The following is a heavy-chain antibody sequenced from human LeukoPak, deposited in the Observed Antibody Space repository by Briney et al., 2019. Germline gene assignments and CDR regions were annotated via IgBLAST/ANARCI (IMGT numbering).Heavy chain of an antibody. Sequence: PGGSLRLSCAASGFTFSSYWMSWVRQAPGKGLEWVANIKEDGSETYYVDSVGGRFTISRDNAKNSLYLQMNSLRAEDTAVYYCARAMIVVATYYFDYWGQGTLVTVSS. CDR2: IKEDGSET. CDR3: ARAMIVVATYYFDY. J-gene: IGHJ4*02. CDR1: GFTFSSYW. V-gene: IGHV3-7*01. D-gene: IGHD3-22*01.